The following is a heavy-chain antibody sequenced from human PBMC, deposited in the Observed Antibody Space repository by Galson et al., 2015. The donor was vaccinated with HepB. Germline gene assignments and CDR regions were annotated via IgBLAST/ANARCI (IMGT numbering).Heavy chain of an antibody. CDR1: GLTFRRSG. D-gene: IGHD2-21*01. V-gene: IGHV3-33*01. Sequence: SLRLSCAASGLTFRRSGMHWVRQAPGKGLEWLAVIQHVGSLIRYADSVKGRFTVARDNSKNTLYLEMNNLRAEDTAVYYCARETSRFVFHAFDIWGQGTMVTVSS. CDR2: IQHVGSLI. J-gene: IGHJ3*02. CDR3: ARETSRFVFHAFDI.